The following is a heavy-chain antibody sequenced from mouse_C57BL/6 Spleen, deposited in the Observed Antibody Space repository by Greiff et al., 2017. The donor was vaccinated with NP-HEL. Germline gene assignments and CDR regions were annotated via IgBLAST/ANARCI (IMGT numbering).Heavy chain of an antibody. CDR1: GYTFTSYG. J-gene: IGHJ3*01. CDR3: ARSVNIPFNSWFAY. CDR2: IYIGNGYT. Sequence: VHVKQSGAELVRPGSSVKMSCKTSGYTFTSYGINWVKQRPGQGLEWIGYIYIGNGYTEYNEKFKGKATLTSDTSSSTAYMQLSSLTSEDSAIYFCARSVNIPFNSWFAYWGQGTLVTVSA. D-gene: IGHD1-3*01. V-gene: IGHV1-58*01.